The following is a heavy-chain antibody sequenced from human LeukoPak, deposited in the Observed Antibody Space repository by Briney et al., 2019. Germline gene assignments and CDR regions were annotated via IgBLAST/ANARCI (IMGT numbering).Heavy chain of an antibody. CDR1: GYTFTSYY. D-gene: IGHD2-2*01. J-gene: IGHJ6*03. V-gene: IGHV1-46*01. CDR3: ARDGCSSTSCSADYYYYMDV. Sequence: ASVKVSCKASGYTFTSYYMHWVRQALGQGLEWMGIINPSGGSTSYAQKFQGRVTMTRDMSTRTVYMELSSLRSEHTAVYYCARDGCSSTSCSADYYYYMDVWGKGTTVTVSS. CDR2: INPSGGST.